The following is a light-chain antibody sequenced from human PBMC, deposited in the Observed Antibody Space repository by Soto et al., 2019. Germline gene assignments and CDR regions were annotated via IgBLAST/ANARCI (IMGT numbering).Light chain of an antibody. CDR3: QQYSSLPHT. CDR2: GIS. Sequence: ESVLTQSPGTLSLSPGERATLSCRASQSVSNSYFAWYQQKPGQPPRLLIYGISTRATGIPDRFSGSGSGTDFTLTISRLEPEDFVVYYCQQYSSLPHTFGQGTKVEVK. CDR1: QSVSNSY. J-gene: IGKJ2*01. V-gene: IGKV3-20*01.